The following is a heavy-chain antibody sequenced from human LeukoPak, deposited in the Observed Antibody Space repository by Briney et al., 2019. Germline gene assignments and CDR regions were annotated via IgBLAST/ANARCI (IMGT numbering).Heavy chain of an antibody. CDR1: GYTFTSYG. J-gene: IGHJ5*02. Sequence: SVKVSCKASGYTFTSYGISWVRQAPGQGLEWMGRIIPILGIANYAQKFQGRVTITADKSTSTAYMELSSLRSEDTAVYYCARAGDYVWGSYRPNWFDPWGQGTLVTVSS. CDR3: ARAGDYVWGSYRPNWFDP. CDR2: IIPILGIA. V-gene: IGHV1-69*04. D-gene: IGHD3-16*02.